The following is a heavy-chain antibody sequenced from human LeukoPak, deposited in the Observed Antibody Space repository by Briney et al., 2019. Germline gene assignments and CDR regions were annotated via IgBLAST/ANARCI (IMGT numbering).Heavy chain of an antibody. Sequence: RPGGSLRLSCAASGFTFSSYSMNWVRQAPGKGLEWVSSISSSSYIYYADSVKGRFTISRDNAKNSLYLQMNSLRAEDTAVYYCARGGLTGTADAFDIWGQGTMVTVSS. J-gene: IGHJ3*02. CDR3: ARGGLTGTADAFDI. CDR2: ISSSSYI. CDR1: GFTFSSYS. V-gene: IGHV3-21*01. D-gene: IGHD1-7*01.